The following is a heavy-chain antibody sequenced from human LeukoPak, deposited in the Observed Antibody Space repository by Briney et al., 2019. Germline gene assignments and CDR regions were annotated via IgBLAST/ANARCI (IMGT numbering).Heavy chain of an antibody. V-gene: IGHV4-39*01. CDR1: GFTFSSYSMN. D-gene: IGHD3-10*01. Sequence: PGGSLRLSCAASGFTFSSYSMNWVRQAPGKGPERIGSIYSSGSTYYNPSLKSRVTISVDTSKNHFSLRLSSVTAADTAVYYCARHPAYGPFDYWGHGTLVTVSS. CDR3: ARHPAYGPFDY. J-gene: IGHJ4*01. CDR2: IYSSGST.